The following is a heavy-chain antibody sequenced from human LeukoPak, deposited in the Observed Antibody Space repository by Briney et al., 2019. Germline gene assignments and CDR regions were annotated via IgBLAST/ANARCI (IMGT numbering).Heavy chain of an antibody. Sequence: GGSLRLSCAASGFTFRNYRMNWVRQAPGKGLEWVSSISSSSSYIYYADSVKGRFTISRDNAKNSLYLQMNSLRAEDTAVYYCARDNSSGYKAYWGQGTLVTVSS. CDR3: ARDNSSGYKAY. D-gene: IGHD3-22*01. CDR1: GFTFRNYR. J-gene: IGHJ4*02. V-gene: IGHV3-21*01. CDR2: ISSSSSYI.